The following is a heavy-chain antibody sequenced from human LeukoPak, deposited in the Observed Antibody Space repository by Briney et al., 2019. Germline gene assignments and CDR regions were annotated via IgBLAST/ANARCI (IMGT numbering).Heavy chain of an antibody. CDR1: GGSISSSSYY. V-gene: IGHV4-39*01. CDR2: IYYSGST. J-gene: IGHJ1*01. D-gene: IGHD6-13*01. CDR3: ARLTGIAASFTQH. Sequence: SETLSLTCTVSGGSISSSSYYWGWIRQPPGKGLEWIGSIYYSGSTYYNPSLRSRVTISVDTSKNQFSLKLSSVTAADTAVYYCARLTGIAASFTQHWGQGTLVTVSS.